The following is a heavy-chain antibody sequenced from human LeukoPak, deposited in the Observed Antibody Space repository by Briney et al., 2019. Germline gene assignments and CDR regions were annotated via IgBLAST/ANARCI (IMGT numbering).Heavy chain of an antibody. CDR2: INEYTGNS. D-gene: IGHD3-22*01. V-gene: IGHV4-34*01. CDR1: GGSFTDYF. Sequence: SETLSLTCTVFGGSFTDYFWTWIRHSPGKGRGWGGEINEYTGNSKYNPSLDRRVSITLEKTRNQLSLDLRSVTAADTAVFYCARGRIAKIVVVHSFSYGMDVWGQGTTVTVSS. CDR3: ARGRIAKIVVVHSFSYGMDV. J-gene: IGHJ6*02.